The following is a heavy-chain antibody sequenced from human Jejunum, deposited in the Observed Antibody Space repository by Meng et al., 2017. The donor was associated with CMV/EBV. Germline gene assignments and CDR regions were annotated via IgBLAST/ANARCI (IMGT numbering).Heavy chain of an antibody. CDR3: ARHRSVGATASHAFDI. CDR1: ISNDNYY. V-gene: IGHV4-39*01. Sequence: ISNDNYYGTWIRQPPGKELEWIGDVPYAGMNYYSPSLKSRVTISVDTSKNQFSLKLSSVTAADTAVYFCARHRSVGATASHAFDIWGQGTLVTVSS. J-gene: IGHJ3*02. CDR2: VPYAGMN. D-gene: IGHD1-26*01.